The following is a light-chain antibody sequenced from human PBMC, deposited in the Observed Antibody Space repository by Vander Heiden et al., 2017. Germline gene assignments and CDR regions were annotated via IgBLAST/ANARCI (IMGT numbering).Light chain of an antibody. Sequence: EIVLTQSPATLSWSPGERATLSCRASQSISSYLAWYQQKPGQAPRLLIYDASNWATGIPARFSGSGSGTDFTLTISSLEPEDFAAYYCQQRSNWPPLTFGGGTKVEIK. CDR3: QQRSNWPPLT. CDR1: QSISSY. CDR2: DAS. J-gene: IGKJ4*01. V-gene: IGKV3-11*01.